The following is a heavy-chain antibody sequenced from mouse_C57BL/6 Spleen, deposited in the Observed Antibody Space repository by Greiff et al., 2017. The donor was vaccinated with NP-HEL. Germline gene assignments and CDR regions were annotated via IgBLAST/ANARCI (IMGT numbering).Heavy chain of an antibody. Sequence: EVQLQQSGPELVKPGASVKISCKASGYTFTDYYMNWVKQSHGKSLEWIGDINPNNGGTSYNQKFKGKATLTVDKSSSTAYMELRSLTSEDSAVYYCARIYYGGDYAMDYWGQGTSVTVSS. CDR2: INPNNGGT. CDR3: ARIYYGGDYAMDY. CDR1: GYTFTDYY. J-gene: IGHJ4*01. V-gene: IGHV1-26*01. D-gene: IGHD1-1*01.